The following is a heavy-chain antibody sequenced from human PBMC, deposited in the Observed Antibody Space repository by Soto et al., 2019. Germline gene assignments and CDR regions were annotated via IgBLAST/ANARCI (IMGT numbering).Heavy chain of an antibody. V-gene: IGHV3-33*01. D-gene: IGHD2-2*01. Sequence: QVQLVESGGGVVQPGRSLRLSCAASGFTFSSYGMHWVRQAPGKGLEWVAVIWYDGSNKYYADSVKGRFTISRDNSKNTLYLQMNSLRAEDTAVYYCASRSNPYYYYGMDVWGQGTTVTVSS. CDR2: IWYDGSNK. J-gene: IGHJ6*02. CDR1: GFTFSSYG. CDR3: ASRSNPYYYYGMDV.